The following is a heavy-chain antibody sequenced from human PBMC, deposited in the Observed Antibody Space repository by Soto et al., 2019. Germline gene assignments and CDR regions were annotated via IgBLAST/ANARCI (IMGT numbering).Heavy chain of an antibody. Sequence: EVQLVESGGGLVQPGGSLRLSCAASGFTFSSYWMSWVRQAPGKGLEWVANIKQDGSEKYYVDSVKGRFTISRDNAKNSMYLQMNSLRAEDTAVYYCARDGYCSGGSCYSGVIWFDPWGQGTLVTVSS. J-gene: IGHJ5*02. CDR3: ARDGYCSGGSCYSGVIWFDP. D-gene: IGHD2-15*01. CDR2: IKQDGSEK. CDR1: GFTFSSYW. V-gene: IGHV3-7*05.